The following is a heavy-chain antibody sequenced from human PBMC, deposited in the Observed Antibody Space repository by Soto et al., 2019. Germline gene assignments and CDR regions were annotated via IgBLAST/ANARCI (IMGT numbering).Heavy chain of an antibody. Sequence: SEPLSLTCPVSGVSSCSAASSCSWIRLHPGKGRLWIGYIYYSGSTYYNPSLKSRVTISVDTSKNQFSLKLSSVTAADTAVYYCASIGLRITMVRGVILVGMDVWGQGTTVTVSS. CDR2: IYYSGST. D-gene: IGHD3-10*01. J-gene: IGHJ6*02. CDR1: GVSSCSAASS. CDR3: ASIGLRITMVRGVILVGMDV. V-gene: IGHV4-31*03.